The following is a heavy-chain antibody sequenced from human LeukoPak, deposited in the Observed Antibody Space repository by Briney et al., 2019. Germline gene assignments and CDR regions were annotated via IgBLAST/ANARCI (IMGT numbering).Heavy chain of an antibody. V-gene: IGHV1-69*05. Sequence: SVKVSXKASGGTFNSFAISWMRQAPGQGLEWMGRIIPIFGTQNYAQKFQGRVTFTTDESTSTAHMELSSLRSEDTAVYYCARGDWNYREGSRTIDYWGQGTLVTVSS. CDR2: IIPIFGTQ. CDR1: GGTFNSFA. CDR3: ARGDWNYREGSRTIDY. D-gene: IGHD1-7*01. J-gene: IGHJ4*02.